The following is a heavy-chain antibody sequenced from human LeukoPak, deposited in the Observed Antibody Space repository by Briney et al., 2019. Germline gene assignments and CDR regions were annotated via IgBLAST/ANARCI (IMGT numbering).Heavy chain of an antibody. CDR2: INPNSGGT. V-gene: IGHV1-2*02. CDR3: ARANVLMVYASPFDY. D-gene: IGHD2-8*01. J-gene: IGHJ4*02. Sequence: ASVKVSCKASGYTFTGYYMHWVRQAPGQGLEWMGWINPNSGGTNYAQKFQGRVTMTRDTSISTAYMELSRLRSDDTAVYYCARANVLMVYASPFDYWGQGTLVTVSS. CDR1: GYTFTGYY.